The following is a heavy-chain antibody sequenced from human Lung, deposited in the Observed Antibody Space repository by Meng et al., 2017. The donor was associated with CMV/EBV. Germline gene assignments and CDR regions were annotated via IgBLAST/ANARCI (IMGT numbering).Heavy chain of an antibody. CDR2: IYSSGNT. J-gene: IGHJ4*02. V-gene: IGHV4-39*01. CDR3: SRLYGLIR. D-gene: IGHD3-16*01. CDR1: GDSLRTSSYY. Sequence: SXTLSLTCTVSGDSLRTSSYYWGWIRQAPGKGPEWIGSIYSSGNTYFKPSLKSRVSLSIETSKNQFSLRLSSVSAADTGVYYCSRLYGLIRWGQGVQVTVSS.